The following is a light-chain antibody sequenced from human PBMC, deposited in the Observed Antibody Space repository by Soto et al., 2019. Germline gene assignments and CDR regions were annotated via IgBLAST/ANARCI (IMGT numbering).Light chain of an antibody. J-gene: IGKJ1*01. Sequence: DIRLTQSPSFLSASAGDRVTITCRASQDITKYLAWFQQKPGRAPKLLIYGAFTLQRGVPSRFSGRGSGTEFTLTISSLQPEDFATYYCQQYNDYSGMFGQGTRWIS. CDR3: QQYNDYSGM. V-gene: IGKV1-9*01. CDR2: GAF. CDR1: QDITKY.